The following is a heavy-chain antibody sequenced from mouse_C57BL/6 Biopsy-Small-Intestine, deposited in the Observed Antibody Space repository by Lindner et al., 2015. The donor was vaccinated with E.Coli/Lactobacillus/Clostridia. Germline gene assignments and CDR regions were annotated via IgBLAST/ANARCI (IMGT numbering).Heavy chain of an antibody. CDR3: ARSSYGDYFYFDS. CDR2: IWTGGDT. V-gene: IGHV2-9-1*01. D-gene: IGHD2-13*01. CDR1: GFSLTSYA. J-gene: IGHJ2*01. Sequence: VQLQESGPGLVAPSQSLSITCTVSGFSLTSYAISWVRQPPGKGLEWLGAIWTGGDTNYNSALKSRLNISKDKSKSQVFLKMNSLQTDDTARYYCARSSYGDYFYFDSWGQGTTLTVSS.